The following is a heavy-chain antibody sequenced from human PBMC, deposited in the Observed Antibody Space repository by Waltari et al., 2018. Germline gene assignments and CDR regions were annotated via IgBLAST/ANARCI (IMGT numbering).Heavy chain of an antibody. V-gene: IGHV1-18*01. CDR2: ISAHDGKT. D-gene: IGHD3-3*01. CDR3: ARAARVLEWLSGLDV. Sequence: QVQLVQSGAEVKKPGASVKVSYKASGYTFTSYGISWVRLAPGQGLEWMGWISAHDGKTAYAQKGKDRVTMTTDTATTTAYLEVRSLTSDDTAVYYCARAARVLEWLSGLDVWGKGTTVTISS. J-gene: IGHJ6*04. CDR1: GYTFTSYG.